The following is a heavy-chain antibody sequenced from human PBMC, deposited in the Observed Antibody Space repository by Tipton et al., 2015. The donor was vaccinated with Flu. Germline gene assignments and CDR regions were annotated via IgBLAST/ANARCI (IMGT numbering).Heavy chain of an antibody. CDR2: ISSSSSYI. CDR3: ARVGYCSSTSCYTDYYGMDV. D-gene: IGHD2-2*02. CDR1: GFTFSSYS. J-gene: IGHJ6*02. V-gene: IGHV3-21*01. Sequence: GSLRLSCAASGFTFSSYSMNWVRQAPGKGLEWVSSISSSSSYIYYADSVKGRFTISRDNAKNSLYLQMNSLRAEDTAVYYCARVGYCSSTSCYTDYYGMDVWGQGTTVTVSS.